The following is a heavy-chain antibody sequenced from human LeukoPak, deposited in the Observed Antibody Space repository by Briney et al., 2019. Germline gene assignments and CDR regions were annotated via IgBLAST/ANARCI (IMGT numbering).Heavy chain of an antibody. CDR1: GFTFSSYS. CDR3: ARDKTYYYDSSGYGGAFDI. D-gene: IGHD3-22*01. J-gene: IGHJ3*02. Sequence: PGGSLRLSCAASGFTFSSYSMNWVRQAPGKGLEWVSSISSSSSYIYYADSMKGRFTISRDNAKNSLYLQMNSLRAEDTAVYYCARDKTYYYDSSGYGGAFDIWGQGTMVTVSS. CDR2: ISSSSSYI. V-gene: IGHV3-21*01.